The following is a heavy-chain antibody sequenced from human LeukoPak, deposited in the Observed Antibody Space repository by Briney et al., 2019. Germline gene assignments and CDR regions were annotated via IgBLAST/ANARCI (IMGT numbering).Heavy chain of an antibody. Sequence: SETLSLTCTVSGGSISSSSYYWGWIRQPPGKGLEWIGSIYYSGSTYYNPSLKSRVTISVDTSKNQFSLKLSSVIAADTAVYYCARVRYYGSGSYGGTWFDPWGQGTLVTVSS. J-gene: IGHJ5*02. D-gene: IGHD3-10*01. CDR1: GGSISSSSYY. CDR3: ARVRYYGSGSYGGTWFDP. V-gene: IGHV4-39*07. CDR2: IYYSGST.